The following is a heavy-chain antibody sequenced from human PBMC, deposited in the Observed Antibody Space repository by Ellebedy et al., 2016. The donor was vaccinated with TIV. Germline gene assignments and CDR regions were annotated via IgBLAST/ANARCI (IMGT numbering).Heavy chain of an antibody. CDR1: GFTFSSHW. D-gene: IGHD3-9*01. V-gene: IGHV3-74*01. J-gene: IGHJ6*02. CDR2: INTDGRST. Sequence: PGGSLRLSCAASGFTFSSHWMHWVRQAPGKGLVWVSRINTDGRSTTYADSVKGRFTVSRDNSKKTLYLQMNSPAAEDTAVYYCARDPRASAYYDISYGMDVWGQGTTVTVSS. CDR3: ARDPRASAYYDISYGMDV.